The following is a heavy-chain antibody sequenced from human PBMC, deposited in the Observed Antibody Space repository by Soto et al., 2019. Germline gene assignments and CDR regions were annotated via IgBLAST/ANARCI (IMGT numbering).Heavy chain of an antibody. CDR1: GYTFPVYY. J-gene: IGHJ4*02. V-gene: IGHV1-2*02. Sequence: ASVKVSCKASGYTFPVYYMHWVRQAPGQGLAWMGWINPNRCGTNYAQKVQGKVTMTRDKSISTAYMELSRLRSDGTAVYYCARDYNVYYYDSSGYYPFDYWGQGTLVTVSS. CDR3: ARDYNVYYYDSSGYYPFDY. CDR2: INPNRCGT. D-gene: IGHD3-22*01.